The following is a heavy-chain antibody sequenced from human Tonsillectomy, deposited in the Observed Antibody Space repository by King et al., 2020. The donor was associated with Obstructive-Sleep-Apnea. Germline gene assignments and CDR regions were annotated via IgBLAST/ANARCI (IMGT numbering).Heavy chain of an antibody. CDR1: GFTFSSYK. J-gene: IGHJ4*02. D-gene: IGHD4-23*01. CDR2: ISSDGGNK. V-gene: IGHV3-30*04. CDR3: AREPTVAEDTFDY. Sequence: VQLVESGGGVVQPGRSRRLSCAASGFTFSSYKMHWVRQAPGKGLEWVAVISSDGGNKYYADSVQGRFTISRDNSKNTLYLQMNSLRAEDTAVFYCAREPTVAEDTFDYWGQGTLVTVSS.